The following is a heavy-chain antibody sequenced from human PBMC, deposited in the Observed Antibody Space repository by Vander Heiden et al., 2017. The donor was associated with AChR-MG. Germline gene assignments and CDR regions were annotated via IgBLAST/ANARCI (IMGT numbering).Heavy chain of an antibody. CDR1: GYSFTSYW. CDR3: ARRPPADMIVVEQGWYFDL. V-gene: IGHV5-51*01. Sequence: EVQLVQSGAEVKKPGESLKISCKGSGYSFTSYWIGWVRQMPGKGLEWMGIIFPVDSDTRYSPSFQGQVTISADKSISTAYLQWSSLKASDTAMYYCARRPPADMIVVEQGWYFDLWGRGTLVTVSS. D-gene: IGHD3-22*01. J-gene: IGHJ2*01. CDR2: IFPVDSDT.